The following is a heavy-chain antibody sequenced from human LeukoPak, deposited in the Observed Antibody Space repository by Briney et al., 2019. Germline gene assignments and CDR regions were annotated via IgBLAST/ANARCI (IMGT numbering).Heavy chain of an antibody. Sequence: SSETLSLTCTVSGGSIGSYYWSWIRQPAGKGLEWIGEISLTGLTHYNPSLESRVTVSLGKSKNQLSLNLTSVTAADTAVYYCSRENGAFSPFGYWGQGILVTV. J-gene: IGHJ4*02. CDR2: ISLTGLT. V-gene: IGHV4-4*07. CDR1: GGSIGSYY. D-gene: IGHD2-8*01. CDR3: SRENGAFSPFGY.